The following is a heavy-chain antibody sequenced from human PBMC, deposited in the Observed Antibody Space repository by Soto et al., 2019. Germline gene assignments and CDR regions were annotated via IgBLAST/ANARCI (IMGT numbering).Heavy chain of an antibody. CDR3: ATEGELAVAGRYYYYGMDV. CDR2: TYYRSKWYN. J-gene: IGHJ6*02. CDR1: GDSVSSNSAA. V-gene: IGHV6-1*01. D-gene: IGHD6-19*01. Sequence: SQTLSLTCAISGDSVSSNSAAWNWIRQSPSRGLEWLGRTYYRSKWYNDYAVSVKSRITINPDTSKNQFSLQLNSVTPEDTAVYYCATEGELAVAGRYYYYGMDVWGQGTTVTVSS.